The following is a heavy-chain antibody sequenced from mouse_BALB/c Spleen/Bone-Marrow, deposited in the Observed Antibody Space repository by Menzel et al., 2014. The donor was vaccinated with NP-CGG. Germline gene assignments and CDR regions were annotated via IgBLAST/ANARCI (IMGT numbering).Heavy chain of an antibody. D-gene: IGHD2-4*01. J-gene: IGHJ3*01. CDR1: GFSFSGYG. CDR3: ARGYDYDSWFAY. V-gene: IGHV5-6-3*01. Sequence: EVQRVESGGGLVQPGGSLKLSCAAAGFSFSGYGMSWVRQTPDKRLELVATINSNGGSTYYSDSVKGRFTISRDNAKNTLYLQMSSLKSEDTAMYYCARGYDYDSWFAYWGQGTLVTVSA. CDR2: INSNGGST.